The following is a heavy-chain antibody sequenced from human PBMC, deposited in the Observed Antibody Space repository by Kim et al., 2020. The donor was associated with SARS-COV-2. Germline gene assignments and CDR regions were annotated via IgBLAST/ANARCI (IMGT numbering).Heavy chain of an antibody. J-gene: IGHJ6*03. CDR3: ARGPQGFWSAYYYYYYMNV. CDR2: INTNTGNP. Sequence: ASVKVSCKASGYTFTSYAMNWVRQAPGQGLEWMGWINTNTGNPTYAQGFTGRFVFSLDTSVSTAYLQISSLKAEDTAVYYCARGPQGFWSAYYYYYYMNVWGRGTTVRVPS. D-gene: IGHD3-3*01. CDR1: GYTFTSYA. V-gene: IGHV7-4-1*02.